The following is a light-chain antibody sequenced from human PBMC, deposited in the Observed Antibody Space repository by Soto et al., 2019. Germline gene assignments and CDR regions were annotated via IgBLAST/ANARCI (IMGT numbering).Light chain of an antibody. Sequence: QSALTQPASVSGSPGQSLSISCTGTSSDVGGYNYVSWYQQHPGKAPKLMIYDVRNRPSGVSNRFSGSKSGNTASLTISGLQAEDEADYYCSSYTSSSTPHVVFGGGTKLTVL. CDR2: DVR. J-gene: IGLJ2*01. CDR3: SSYTSSSTPHVV. CDR1: SSDVGGYNY. V-gene: IGLV2-14*03.